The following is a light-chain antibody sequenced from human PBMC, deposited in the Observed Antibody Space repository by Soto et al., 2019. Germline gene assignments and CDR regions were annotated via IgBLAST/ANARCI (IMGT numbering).Light chain of an antibody. CDR2: EVT. CDR1: SNDVGGYNH. V-gene: IGLV2-8*01. CDR3: SSYAGSNNLGV. J-gene: IGLJ2*01. Sequence: QSALTQPPSASGSPGQSVTISCTGTSNDVGGYNHVSWYQQHPGKAPKLIIYEVTKRPSGVPDRFSGSRSGNTASLTVSGLQADDEADYYCSSYAGSNNLGVFGGGTKLTVL.